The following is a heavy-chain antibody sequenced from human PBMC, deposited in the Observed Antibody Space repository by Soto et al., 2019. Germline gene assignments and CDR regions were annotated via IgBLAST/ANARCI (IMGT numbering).Heavy chain of an antibody. D-gene: IGHD2-2*02. CDR2: INAGNGNT. CDR1: GYTFTSYY. V-gene: IGHV1-3*01. CDR3: ARDQDIVVVPAAIQTNYYYGMDV. J-gene: IGHJ6*02. Sequence: GASVKVSCKASGYTFTSYYMHWVRQAPGQRLEWMGWINAGNGNTKYSQKFQGRVTITRDTSASTAYMELSSLRSEDTAVYYCARDQDIVVVPAAIQTNYYYGMDVWGQGTTVTVSS.